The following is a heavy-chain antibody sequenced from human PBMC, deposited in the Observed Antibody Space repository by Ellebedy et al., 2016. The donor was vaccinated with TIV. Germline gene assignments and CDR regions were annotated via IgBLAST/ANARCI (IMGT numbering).Heavy chain of an antibody. CDR2: VSGSGGST. CDR3: YSGGY. J-gene: IGHJ4*02. CDR1: GFTFADSA. V-gene: IGHV3-23*01. D-gene: IGHD1-26*01. Sequence: GESLKISXAATGFTFADSAMNWVRQTPERGLEWVSTVSGSGGSTYYADSVKGRFAISRDNSKNTLYLQMNSLRAEDTAVYYTYSGGYWGQGTLVTVSS.